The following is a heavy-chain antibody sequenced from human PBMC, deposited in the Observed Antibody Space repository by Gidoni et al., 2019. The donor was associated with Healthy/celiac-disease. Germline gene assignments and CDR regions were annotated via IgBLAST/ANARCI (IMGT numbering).Heavy chain of an antibody. D-gene: IGHD3-3*01. V-gene: IGHV4-30-4*01. CDR2: IYYSVST. CDR3: ARGYSDDFWSGYQWWFDP. J-gene: IGHJ5*02. CDR1: GGSISSGDYY. Sequence: QVQLQESGPGLVKPSQTLSLTCTVSGGSISSGDYYWCWIRQPPGKGLEWIGYIYYSVSTYYNPSLKSRVTISVDTSKNQFSLKLSSVTAADTAVYYCARGYSDDFWSGYQWWFDPWGQGTLVTVSS.